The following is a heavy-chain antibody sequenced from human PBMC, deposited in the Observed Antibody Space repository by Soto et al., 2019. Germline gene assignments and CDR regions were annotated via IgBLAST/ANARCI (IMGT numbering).Heavy chain of an antibody. CDR3: TRGADGFDY. D-gene: IGHD3-16*01. CDR1: GFTFSSYD. CDR2: IGTAGDT. V-gene: IGHV3-13*01. J-gene: IGHJ4*02. Sequence: EVHLVESGGDLVQPGGSLRLSWAASGFTFSSYDFHWVRLATGKGLEWVSGIGTAGDTYYAGSVKGRFSMSRENAKNSLYLQMNSLRVGYTAVYYCTRGADGFDYWGQGTLVTVSS.